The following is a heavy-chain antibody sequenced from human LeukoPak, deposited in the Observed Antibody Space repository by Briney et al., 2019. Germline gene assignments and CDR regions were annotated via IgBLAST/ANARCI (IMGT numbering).Heavy chain of an antibody. CDR2: ISSSSSTI. CDR1: GFTFSSYS. J-gene: IGHJ6*03. D-gene: IGHD1-7*01. Sequence: PGGSLRLSCAASGFTFSSYSMNWVRQAPGKGLEWVSYISSSSSTIYYADSVKGRFTISRDNAKNSLYLQMNSLRAEDRAVYYCASNTGTATSNYYYMDVWGKGTTVTVSS. V-gene: IGHV3-48*01. CDR3: ASNTGTATSNYYYMDV.